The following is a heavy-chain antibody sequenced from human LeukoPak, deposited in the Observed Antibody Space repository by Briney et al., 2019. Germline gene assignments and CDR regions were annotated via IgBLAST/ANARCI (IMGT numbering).Heavy chain of an antibody. D-gene: IGHD2-2*01. CDR2: ITVNNGYT. CDR3: AKVHCISTNCNHIWTYFDY. CDR1: GYTFTSHG. V-gene: IGHV1-18*01. J-gene: IGHJ4*02. Sequence: GASVKVSCKAAGYTFTSHGFIWLRQAPGQGLEWMGWITVNNGYTKYAQELQGRVTMTTDTSTSTAYMELRSLRSDDTAVYYCAKVHCISTNCNHIWTYFDYCGQGTLVTVSS.